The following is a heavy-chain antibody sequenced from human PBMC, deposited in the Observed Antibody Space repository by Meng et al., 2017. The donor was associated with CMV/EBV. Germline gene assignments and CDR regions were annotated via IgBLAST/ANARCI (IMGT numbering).Heavy chain of an antibody. D-gene: IGHD2-2*02. J-gene: IGHJ6*02. CDR2: ISSSGSTI. CDR1: GFTFSSYE. CDR3: ARDYCSSTSCYREGDYYYYYGMDV. Sequence: GGSLRLSCAASGFTFSSYEMNWVRQAPGKGLEWVSYISSSGSTIYYADPVKGRFTISRDNAKNSLYLQMNSLRAEDTAVYYCARDYCSSTSCYREGDYYYYYGMDVWGQGTTVTVSS. V-gene: IGHV3-48*03.